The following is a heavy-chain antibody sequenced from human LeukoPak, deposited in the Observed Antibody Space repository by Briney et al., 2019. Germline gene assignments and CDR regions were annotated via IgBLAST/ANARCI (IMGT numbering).Heavy chain of an antibody. Sequence: SQTLSLTCAISGDSVSSNSAAWNWIRQSPSRGLEWLGRTYYRSKWYSDYAVSVKSRITINPDISKNQFSLQLNSVTPEDTAVYYCAGPRDYGGNQYYFDYWGQGTLVTVSS. CDR3: AGPRDYGGNQYYFDY. CDR1: GDSVSSNSAA. CDR2: TYYRSKWYS. V-gene: IGHV6-1*01. J-gene: IGHJ4*02. D-gene: IGHD4-23*01.